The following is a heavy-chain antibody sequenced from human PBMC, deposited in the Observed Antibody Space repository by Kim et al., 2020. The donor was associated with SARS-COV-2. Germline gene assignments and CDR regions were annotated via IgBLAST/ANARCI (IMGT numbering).Heavy chain of an antibody. J-gene: IGHJ6*02. CDR1: GFTFSSYG. Sequence: GGSLRLSCAASGFTFSSYGMHWVRQAPGKGLEWVAVIWYDGSNKYYADSVKGRFTISRDNSKNTLYLQMNSLRAEDTAVYYCAKDLRSTVTTNYYGMDVWGQGTTVTVSS. V-gene: IGHV3-33*06. CDR2: IWYDGSNK. CDR3: AKDLRSTVTTNYYGMDV. D-gene: IGHD4-17*01.